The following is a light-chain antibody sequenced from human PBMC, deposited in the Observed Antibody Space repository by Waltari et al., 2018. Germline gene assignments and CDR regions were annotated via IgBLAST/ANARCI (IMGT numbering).Light chain of an antibody. Sequence: EIVLTQSPATLSLSPGERATLSCRASQSVDDQLAWYQQRPGQAPRLLIHDESNRATDIPARFSGSGSGTDFTLTISSLEPEDFAVYYCQQRSSWPLTFGGGTKVEIK. J-gene: IGKJ4*01. CDR3: QQRSSWPLT. CDR1: QSVDDQ. V-gene: IGKV3-11*01. CDR2: DES.